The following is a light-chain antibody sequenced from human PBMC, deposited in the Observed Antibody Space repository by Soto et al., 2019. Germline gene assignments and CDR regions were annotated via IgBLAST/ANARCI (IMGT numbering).Light chain of an antibody. CDR2: EAS. CDR1: QGIRND. V-gene: IGKV1-17*01. J-gene: IGKJ4*01. Sequence: DIQMTQSPSSLSASVGDRVTITCRASQGIRNDLDWYQHKPGKAPKRLMYEASSLQSGVPSKFSGSGSGTEFTLTINSLQPEDSATYYCLQHNNVPLTFGGGTKVEIK. CDR3: LQHNNVPLT.